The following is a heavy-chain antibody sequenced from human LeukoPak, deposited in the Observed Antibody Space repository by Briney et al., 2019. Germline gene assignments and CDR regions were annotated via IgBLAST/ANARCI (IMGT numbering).Heavy chain of an antibody. V-gene: IGHV3-23*01. CDR2: ITGSGGTT. Sequence: PGGSLRLSCAASGFTFSSYEMNWVRQAPGKGLEWVSAITGSGGTTFYADSVKGRFTISRDNSKNTLYLQMNSLRAEDTAVYYCAKWGDYDILTGYDPDYWGQGTLVTVSS. D-gene: IGHD3-9*01. CDR3: AKWGDYDILTGYDPDY. CDR1: GFTFSSYE. J-gene: IGHJ4*02.